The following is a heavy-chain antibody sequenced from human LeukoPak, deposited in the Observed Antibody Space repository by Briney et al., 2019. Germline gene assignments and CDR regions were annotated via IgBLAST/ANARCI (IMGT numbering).Heavy chain of an antibody. J-gene: IGHJ4*02. Sequence: GGSLRLSRAASGFTFSNYWMSWVRQAPGKGLEWVANINQYGNDKYYVDSVKGRFTISRDNAKNSLYLQMNSLRAEDTAIYYCLREETIVVIREPPPRGQGTLVTVSS. CDR1: GFTFSNYW. D-gene: IGHD3-22*01. V-gene: IGHV3-7*01. CDR3: LREETIVVIREPPP. CDR2: INQYGNDK.